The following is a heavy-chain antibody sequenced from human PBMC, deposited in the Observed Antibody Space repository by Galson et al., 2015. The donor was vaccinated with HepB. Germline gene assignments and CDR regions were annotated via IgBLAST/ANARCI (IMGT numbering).Heavy chain of an antibody. CDR2: IFPGDSDT. V-gene: IGHV5-51*03. J-gene: IGHJ4*02. CDR1: GYSFTTYW. D-gene: IGHD5/OR15-5a*01. Sequence: QSGAEVKKPGESLKISCKGSGYSFTTYWIGWVRQMPGKGLEWMGIIFPGDSDTRYSPSFQGQVTISADKSINTAYLQWSSLKASDTAIFYCARLYEKKFDYWGQGTLVTVSS. CDR3: ARLYEKKFDY.